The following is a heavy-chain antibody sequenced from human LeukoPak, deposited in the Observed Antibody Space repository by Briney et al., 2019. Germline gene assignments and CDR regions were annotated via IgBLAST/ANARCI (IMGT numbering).Heavy chain of an antibody. CDR1: GYTLTELS. CDR3: ARVGYAGSYYDTDY. CDR2: FDPEDGET. Sequence: ASVKVSCKVSGYTLTELSMHWVRQAPGKGLEWMGGFDPEDGETIYAQKFQGRVTMTEDTSTDTVYMELSSLRSEDTAVYYCARVGYAGSYYDTDYWGQGTLVTVSS. V-gene: IGHV1-24*01. J-gene: IGHJ4*02. D-gene: IGHD3-10*01.